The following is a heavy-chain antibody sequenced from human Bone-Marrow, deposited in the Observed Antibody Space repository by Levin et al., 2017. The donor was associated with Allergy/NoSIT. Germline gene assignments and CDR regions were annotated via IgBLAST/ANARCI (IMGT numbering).Heavy chain of an antibody. CDR3: AAVSLAGTDFYAMDV. CDR1: GDTVSYRY. J-gene: IGHJ6*02. Sequence: KISCKASGDTVSYRYLHWVRQAPGQALEWMGWIAPFNDNTNNPQKFQDRLTITRDRSMNTAYMELSSLRSDDTAIYYCAAVSLAGTDFYAMDVWGQGTTVIVSS. D-gene: IGHD6-19*01. CDR2: IAPFNDNT. V-gene: IGHV1-45*02.